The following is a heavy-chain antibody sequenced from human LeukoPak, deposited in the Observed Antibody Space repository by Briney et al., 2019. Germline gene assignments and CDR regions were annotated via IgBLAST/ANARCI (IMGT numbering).Heavy chain of an antibody. CDR2: IYPGDSDT. D-gene: IGHD1-26*01. CDR1: GYSFTDYW. J-gene: IGHJ4*02. CDR3: ARQAGYSRTYYDY. V-gene: IGHV5-51*01. Sequence: GESLKISCKGSGYSFTDYWIGWVREMPEKGLEWTGIIYPGDSDTRYSPSLQGQVTISADKSISTAYLQWSSLKASDSAMYYCARQAGYSRTYYDYWGQGTMVTVSS.